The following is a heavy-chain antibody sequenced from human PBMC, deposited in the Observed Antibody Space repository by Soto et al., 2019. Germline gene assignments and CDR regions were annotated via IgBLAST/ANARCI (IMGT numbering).Heavy chain of an antibody. V-gene: IGHV4-38-2*01. D-gene: IGHD4-4*01. CDR2: IYHSGST. Sequence: SETLSLTCAVSGYSIGSGYYWGWIRQPPGKGLEWIGSIYHSGSTYYNPSLKSRVTISVDTSKNQFSLKLSSVTAADTAVYYCARVTPKGWFDPWGQGTLVTVSS. CDR3: ARVTPKGWFDP. CDR1: GYSIGSGYY. J-gene: IGHJ5*02.